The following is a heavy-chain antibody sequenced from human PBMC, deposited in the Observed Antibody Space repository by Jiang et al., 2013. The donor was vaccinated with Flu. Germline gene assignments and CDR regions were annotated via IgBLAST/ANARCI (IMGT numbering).Heavy chain of an antibody. Sequence: GPGLVKPSETLSLTCTVSGGSITSGSYFWGWIRQPPGKGLEWIGSIDYRGTTYYNPSLKSRVTIAVDTSKNQLSLKLSSVTAADTAVYYCARGRSGSYSPPFFDYWGQGTLVTVSS. V-gene: IGHV4-39*07. CDR3: ARGRSGSYSPPFFDY. CDR2: IDYRGTT. D-gene: IGHD1-26*01. J-gene: IGHJ4*02. CDR1: GGSITSGSYF.